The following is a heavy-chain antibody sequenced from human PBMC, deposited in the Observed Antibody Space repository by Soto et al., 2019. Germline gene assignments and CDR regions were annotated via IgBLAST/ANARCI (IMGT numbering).Heavy chain of an antibody. D-gene: IGHD2-2*01. CDR1: GFTFTSTA. CDR3: AKDSHWAILSPTHDY. V-gene: IGHV3-23*01. J-gene: IGHJ4*02. Sequence: GGSLRLCCAASGFTFTSTAMSWVRQAPGKGLEWVSTFRESGGTTHYADSVKGRFTVSRDTSKNMLYLQMDSLRAEDTAIYYCAKDSHWAILSPTHDYWGQGTLVTVSS. CDR2: FRESGGTT.